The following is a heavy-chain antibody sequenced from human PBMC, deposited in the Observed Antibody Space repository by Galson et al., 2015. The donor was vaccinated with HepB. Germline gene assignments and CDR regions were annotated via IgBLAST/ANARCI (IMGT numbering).Heavy chain of an antibody. CDR3: ARGPSSGWFPLGS. CDR1: GFIVSSNY. D-gene: IGHD6-19*01. CDR2: IYSGGNT. Sequence: SLRLSCAASGFIVSSNYMSWVRQAPGKGLEWVSIIYSGGNTSYADSVKGRFTISRDISRNTLYLQMNSLRAEDTAVYYCARGPSSGWFPLGSWGQGTLVIVSA. V-gene: IGHV3-53*01. J-gene: IGHJ4*02.